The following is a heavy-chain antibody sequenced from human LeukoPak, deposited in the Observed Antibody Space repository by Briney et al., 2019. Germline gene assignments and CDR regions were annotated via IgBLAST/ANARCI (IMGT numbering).Heavy chain of an antibody. CDR2: VLGSGSS. V-gene: IGHV4-59*01. CDR1: GGSIRDDN. J-gene: IGHJ3*02. CDR3: AREKDTGSNHAKIRYDI. D-gene: IGHD1-26*01. Sequence: SETLSLTRTVSGGSIRDDNWRWGRQRPRKGLGWGWWVLGSGSSNCNPSLNSRLTISVDTSKNQFSLKLTSAPAADTAVYYCAREKDTGSNHAKIRYDIWGQGTMVTVSS.